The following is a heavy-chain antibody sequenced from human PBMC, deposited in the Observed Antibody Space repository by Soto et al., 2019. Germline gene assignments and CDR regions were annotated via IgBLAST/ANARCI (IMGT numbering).Heavy chain of an antibody. D-gene: IGHD3-9*01. J-gene: IGHJ6*02. CDR2: IYYSGST. CDR1: GGAVSSGSYY. CDR3: AREQGRYFDWLGGYYYYGMDV. V-gene: IGHV4-61*01. Sequence: SETLSLTCTVSGGAVSSGSYYWSWIRQPPGKGLEWIGYIYYSGSTNYNPSLKSRVIISVDTSKNQFSLKLSSVTAADTAVYYCAREQGRYFDWLGGYYYYGMDVWGQGTTVTVSS.